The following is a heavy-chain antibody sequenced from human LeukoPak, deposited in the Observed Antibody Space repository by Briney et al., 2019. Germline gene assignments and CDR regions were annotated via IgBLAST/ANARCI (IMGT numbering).Heavy chain of an antibody. Sequence: GGSLRLSCAASGFTFSSYVMSWVRQAPGKGLEWVSGISGSGGTTYYADSVKGRFTISRDNSKNTLYLEMNSLRADDTAVYYCAKDGDQATVTKVDYWGQGTLVTVSS. CDR3: AKDGDQATVTKVDY. V-gene: IGHV3-23*01. J-gene: IGHJ4*02. CDR1: GFTFSSYV. D-gene: IGHD4-17*01. CDR2: ISGSGGTT.